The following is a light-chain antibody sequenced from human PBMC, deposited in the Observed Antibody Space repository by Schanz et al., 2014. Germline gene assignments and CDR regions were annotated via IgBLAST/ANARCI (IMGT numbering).Light chain of an antibody. CDR3: QQYGFSPLT. CDR2: DAS. Sequence: EIVLTQSPATLSLSPGERATLSCRASQSVTSWLAWYQQKPGQAPRLLIYDASNRAPGIPARFSGSGSGTDFSLTISNLEPEDFAVYYCQQYGFSPLTFGGGTKVEIK. CDR1: QSVTSW. J-gene: IGKJ4*01. V-gene: IGKV3-11*01.